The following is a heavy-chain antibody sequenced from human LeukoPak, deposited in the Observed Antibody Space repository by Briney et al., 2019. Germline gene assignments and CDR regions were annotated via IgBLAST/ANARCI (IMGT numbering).Heavy chain of an antibody. D-gene: IGHD3-9*01. CDR2: IYTSGST. Sequence: PSQTLSPTCTVSGGSTSSGSYYWSWIRQPAGKGLEWIGRIYTSGSTNHNPSLKSRVTISVDTSKNQSSLKLSSVTAADTAVYYCVGTYDILTGYAPYFDYWGQGTLVTVSS. CDR3: VGTYDILTGYAPYFDY. CDR1: GGSTSSGSYY. J-gene: IGHJ4*02. V-gene: IGHV4-61*02.